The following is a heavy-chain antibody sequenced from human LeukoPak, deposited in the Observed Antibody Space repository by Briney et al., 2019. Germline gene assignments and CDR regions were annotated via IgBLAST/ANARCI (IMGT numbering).Heavy chain of an antibody. CDR2: IKQDGSEK. CDR1: GFTFSSYW. V-gene: IGHV3-7*03. Sequence: GGSLRLSCAASGFTFSSYWMTWVRQAPGKGLEWVANIKQDGSEKSYVDSVKGRFTISRDSVKKSLYLQMNSLRAEDTAVYFCARGKYYYASGSDPLFDYWGQGTLVTVSS. D-gene: IGHD3-10*01. J-gene: IGHJ4*02. CDR3: ARGKYYYASGSDPLFDY.